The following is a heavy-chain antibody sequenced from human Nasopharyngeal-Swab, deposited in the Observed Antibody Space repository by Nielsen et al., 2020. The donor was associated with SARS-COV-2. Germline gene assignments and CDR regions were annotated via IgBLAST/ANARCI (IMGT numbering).Heavy chain of an antibody. D-gene: IGHD3-3*01. Sequence: GSLRLSCAAYGGSFSGYYWRWIRQPPGKGLEWIGEINHSGSTNYNPSLKSRVTISVDTSKNQFSLKLISVTAADTAVYYCARGLDGVVNPFDYWGQGTLVTVSS. CDR1: GGSFSGYY. CDR2: INHSGST. V-gene: IGHV4-34*01. J-gene: IGHJ4*02. CDR3: ARGLDGVVNPFDY.